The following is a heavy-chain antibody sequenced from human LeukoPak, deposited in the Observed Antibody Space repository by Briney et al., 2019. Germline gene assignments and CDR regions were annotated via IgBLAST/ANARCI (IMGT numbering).Heavy chain of an antibody. CDR1: GYTFTSYY. V-gene: IGHV1-46*01. CDR3: ARDMDSYCGGDCYYGY. Sequence: ASVKVSCKASGYTFTSYYMHWVRQAPGQGLEWMGIINPSGGSTNYAQKFQGRVTMTRDMSTSTVYMELSSLRSEDTAVYYCARDMDSYCGGDCYYGYWGQGTLVTVSS. J-gene: IGHJ4*02. D-gene: IGHD2-21*02. CDR2: INPSGGST.